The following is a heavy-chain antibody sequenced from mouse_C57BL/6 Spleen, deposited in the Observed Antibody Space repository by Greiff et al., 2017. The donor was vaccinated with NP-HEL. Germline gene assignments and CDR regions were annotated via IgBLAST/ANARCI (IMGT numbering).Heavy chain of an antibody. V-gene: IGHV5-17*01. CDR3: ARDVYYEYAHWYFDV. CDR1: GFTFSDYG. CDR2: ISSGSSTI. J-gene: IGHJ1*03. D-gene: IGHD2-4*01. Sequence: EVQGVESGGGLVKPGGSLKLSCAASGFTFSDYGMHWVRQAPEKGLEWVAYISSGSSTIYYADTVEGRFTISRDNAKNTLFLQMTSLRSEDTAMYYCARDVYYEYAHWYFDVWGTRTTVTVSS.